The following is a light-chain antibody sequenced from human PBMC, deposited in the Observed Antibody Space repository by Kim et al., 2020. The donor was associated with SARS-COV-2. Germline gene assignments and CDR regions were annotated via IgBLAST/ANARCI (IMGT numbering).Light chain of an antibody. V-gene: IGLV2-14*03. CDR3: SSYTSSSTGV. CDR2: DVS. Sequence: GHLITISRTGTSSDVGGYNYVSWYQQHPGKAPNLMIYDVSKRPAGVSNRFSGSKSGNTASLTISGLQAEDEADYYCSSYTSSSTGVFGGGTQLTVL. CDR1: SSDVGGYNY. J-gene: IGLJ3*02.